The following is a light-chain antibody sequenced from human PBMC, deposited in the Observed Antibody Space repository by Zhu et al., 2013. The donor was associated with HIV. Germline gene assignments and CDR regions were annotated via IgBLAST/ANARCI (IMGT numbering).Light chain of an antibody. J-gene: IGLJ2*01. CDR1: VLAKKY. V-gene: IGLV3-27*01. Sequence: SYELTQPSSVSVSPGQTARITCSGDVLAKKYVRWFQQKPGQAPVMVIFKDSERPSGIPERFSGSNSGNTATLIISGTQAIDEADYYCQTWDSSTVIFGGGTKLTVL. CDR2: KDS. CDR3: QTWDSSTVI.